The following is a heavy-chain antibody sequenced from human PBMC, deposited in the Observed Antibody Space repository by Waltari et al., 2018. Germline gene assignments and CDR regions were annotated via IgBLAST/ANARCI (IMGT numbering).Heavy chain of an antibody. Sequence: QLQLQESGPGLVKPSETLSLTCTVSGGSISSSSYYWGWLRQPPGKGLECIGSIYYSGRTYSNPSLKSRVSISVDTSQNQFSLKLSSVTAADTAVYYCAKHDYGYYNFASWGQGTLVTVSS. CDR3: AKHDYGYYNFAS. CDR1: GGSISSSSYY. J-gene: IGHJ4*02. CDR2: IYYSGRT. V-gene: IGHV4-39*01. D-gene: IGHD4-17*01.